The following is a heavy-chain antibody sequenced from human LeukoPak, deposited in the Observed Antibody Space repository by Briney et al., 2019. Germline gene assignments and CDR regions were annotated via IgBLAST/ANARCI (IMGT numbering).Heavy chain of an antibody. V-gene: IGHV3-64*01. J-gene: IGHJ4*02. CDR2: ISPDGSTT. CDR1: GFTFYTYG. Sequence: GGSLRLSCAASGFTFYTYGMHWVRQAPGKGLEYVSGISPDGSTTYYAKSVKGRFTISRDNSKNMVYLQMASLTADDMAVYYCARGAQLTHYWGQGTLVTVSS. CDR3: ARGAQLTHY. D-gene: IGHD6-13*01.